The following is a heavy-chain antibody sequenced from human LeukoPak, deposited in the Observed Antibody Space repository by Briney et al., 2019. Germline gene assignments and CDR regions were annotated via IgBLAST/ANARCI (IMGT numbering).Heavy chain of an antibody. Sequence: GGSLRLSCAASGFTFSSYGMHWVRQAPGKGLEWVAVISYDGSNKYYADSVRGRFTISRDNSKNTLYVQMNSLRAEDTAVYYCAGDPSRDYYDSSGNYYARRNWYFALWGRGTLVTVSS. D-gene: IGHD3-22*01. CDR1: GFTFSSYG. V-gene: IGHV3-30*03. CDR3: AGDPSRDYYDSSGNYYARRNWYFAL. J-gene: IGHJ2*01. CDR2: ISYDGSNK.